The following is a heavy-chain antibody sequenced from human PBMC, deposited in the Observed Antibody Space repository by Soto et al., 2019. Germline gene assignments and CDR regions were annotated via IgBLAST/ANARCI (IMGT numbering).Heavy chain of an antibody. CDR3: ARDRDYDSSGYYDY. D-gene: IGHD3-22*01. J-gene: IGHJ4*02. CDR2: ISSSSSYI. CDR1: GFTFSSYS. Sequence: PVGSLRLSCAASGFTFSSYSMNWVRQAPGKGLEWVSSISSSSSYIYYADSVKGRFTISRDNAKNSLYLQMNSLRAEDTAVYYCARDRDYDSSGYYDYWGQGTLVTVSS. V-gene: IGHV3-21*01.